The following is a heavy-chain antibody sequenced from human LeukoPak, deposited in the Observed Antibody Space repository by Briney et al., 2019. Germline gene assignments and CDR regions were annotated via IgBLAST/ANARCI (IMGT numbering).Heavy chain of an antibody. D-gene: IGHD6-13*01. CDR2: ISSSSSYI. CDR3: AKERGSSWYSDFDI. CDR1: GFTFSSYS. J-gene: IGHJ3*02. Sequence: GGSLRLSRAASGFTFSSYSMNWVRQAPGKGLEWVSSISSSSSYIYYADSVKGRFTISRDNSKNTLYQQMNSLRAEDTAVYYCAKERGSSWYSDFDIWGQGTMVTVSS. V-gene: IGHV3-21*01.